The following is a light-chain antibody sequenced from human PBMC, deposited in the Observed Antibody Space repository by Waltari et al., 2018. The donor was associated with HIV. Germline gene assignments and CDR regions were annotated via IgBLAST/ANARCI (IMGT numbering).Light chain of an antibody. V-gene: IGLV3-25*03. J-gene: IGLJ3*02. CDR2: KAA. Sequence: SFELTQPPSVSVSPGQSAKVTCSGDALPNQSYPWYHQKPGQAPLLVLYKAAQRPSGIRERFSSSHSGKTVTLTISGVQAEDEADYYCESADNSGTYWVFGGGTKLAVL. CDR3: ESADNSGTYWV. CDR1: ALPNQS.